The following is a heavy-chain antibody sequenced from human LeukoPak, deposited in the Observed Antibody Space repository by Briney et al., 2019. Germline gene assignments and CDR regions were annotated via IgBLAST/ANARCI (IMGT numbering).Heavy chain of an antibody. V-gene: IGHV3-30-3*01. CDR3: ARESAAGITSCYLPY. Sequence: GGSLRLSCAASGFTLSSYAMTWVRQAPGKGLEWVAVISYDGSNKYYADSVKGRFTFSRDNSKNTLYLQMNSLRAEDTAVYYCARESAAGITSCYLPYWGQGTLVTVSS. J-gene: IGHJ4*02. CDR2: ISYDGSNK. CDR1: GFTLSSYA. D-gene: IGHD2-2*01.